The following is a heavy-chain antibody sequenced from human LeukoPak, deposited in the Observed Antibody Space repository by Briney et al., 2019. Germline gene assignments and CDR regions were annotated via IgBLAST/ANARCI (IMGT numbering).Heavy chain of an antibody. V-gene: IGHV3-21*04. Sequence: GGSLRLSCAASGFTFSSYSMNWVRQAPGKGLEWVSSISSSSSYIYYADSVKGRFTISRDNSKNTLYLQMNSLRAEDTAVYYCAKETIFGVVLTLFDYWGQGTLVTVSS. CDR2: ISSSSSYI. CDR1: GFTFSSYS. CDR3: AKETIFGVVLTLFDY. D-gene: IGHD3-3*01. J-gene: IGHJ4*02.